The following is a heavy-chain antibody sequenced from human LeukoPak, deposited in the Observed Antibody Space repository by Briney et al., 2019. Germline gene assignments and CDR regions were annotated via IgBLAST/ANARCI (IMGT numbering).Heavy chain of an antibody. CDR1: GGSISSSNW. Sequence: SETLSLTCAVSGGSISSSNWWSWVRQPPGKGLEWIGEIYHSGSTNYNPSLKSRVTISVDTSKNQFSLKLSSMTAADTAVYYCARSPSQDAFDIWGQGTMVTVSS. V-gene: IGHV4-4*02. CDR3: ARSPSQDAFDI. CDR2: IYHSGST. D-gene: IGHD2-2*01. J-gene: IGHJ3*02.